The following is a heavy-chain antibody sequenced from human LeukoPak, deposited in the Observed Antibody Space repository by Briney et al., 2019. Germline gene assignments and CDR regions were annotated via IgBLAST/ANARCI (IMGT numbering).Heavy chain of an antibody. CDR3: ARVKRYFDWLLLGPFDY. J-gene: IGHJ4*02. Sequence: GASVKVSCKASGYTFTGYYMHWVRQAPGQGLEWMGWINPNSGGTNYAQKFQGRVTMTRDTSISTAYMELSRLRSDDTAVYYCARVKRYFDWLLLGPFDYWGQGTLVTVSS. CDR2: INPNSGGT. D-gene: IGHD3-9*01. V-gene: IGHV1-2*02. CDR1: GYTFTGYY.